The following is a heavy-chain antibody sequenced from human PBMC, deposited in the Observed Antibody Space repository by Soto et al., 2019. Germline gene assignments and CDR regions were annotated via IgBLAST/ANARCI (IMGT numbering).Heavy chain of an antibody. CDR2: LSGGGSTT. V-gene: IGHV3-23*01. CDR3: AKGPEYDISTGCDY. Sequence: EVQLLESGGGFVQPGESLRLSCAASGFTFSLSAMSWVRQAPGRGLDWVSSLSGGGSTTDYADSVKGRFTISRDNSKNTVHLQMNSLRAEDTAVYHCAKGPEYDISTGCDYWGQGALVTVSS. J-gene: IGHJ4*02. D-gene: IGHD3-9*01. CDR1: GFTFSLSA.